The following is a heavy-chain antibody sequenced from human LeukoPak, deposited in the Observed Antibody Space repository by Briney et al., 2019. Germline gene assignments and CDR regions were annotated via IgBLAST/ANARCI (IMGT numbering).Heavy chain of an antibody. V-gene: IGHV4-4*02. J-gene: IGHJ4*02. Sequence: PSETLSLTCAVSGGSISSSNWWSWVRQPPGKGLEWIGEIYHSGSTNYNPSLKSRVTISVDKSKNQFSLKLSPVTAADTAVYYCARAPRHSMAAAGSSIDYWGQGTLVTVSS. CDR1: GGSISSSNW. D-gene: IGHD6-13*01. CDR3: ARAPRHSMAAAGSSIDY. CDR2: IYHSGST.